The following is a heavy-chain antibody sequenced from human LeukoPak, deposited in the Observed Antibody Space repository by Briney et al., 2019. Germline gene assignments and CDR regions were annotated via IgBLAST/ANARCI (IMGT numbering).Heavy chain of an antibody. D-gene: IGHD2-15*01. CDR1: GGSISSYY. V-gene: IGHV4-59*12. CDR2: IYYSEST. CDR3: ARDRRDQSGWYYIPGGS. J-gene: IGHJ5*02. Sequence: PSETLSLTCTVSGGSISSYYWSWIRQPPGKGLEYIGYIYYSESTYYNPSLKRRITISLDTSKNQFSLKLSSVTPADTAVYYCARDRRDQSGWYYIPGGSWGQGTLVTVSS.